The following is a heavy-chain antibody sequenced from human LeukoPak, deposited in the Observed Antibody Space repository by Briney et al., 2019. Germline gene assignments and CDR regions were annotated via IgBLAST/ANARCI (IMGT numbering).Heavy chain of an antibody. CDR2: ISGSGGST. Sequence: PGGSLRLSCAASGFTFSSYAMSWVRQAPGKGLEWVSAISGSGGSTYYADSVKGRFTISRDNSKNTLYLQMNSLRAEDTAVYYCAACLEPWEGAFGIWGQGTMVTVSS. CDR1: GFTFSSYA. D-gene: IGHD1-26*01. CDR3: AACLEPWEGAFGI. V-gene: IGHV3-23*01. J-gene: IGHJ3*02.